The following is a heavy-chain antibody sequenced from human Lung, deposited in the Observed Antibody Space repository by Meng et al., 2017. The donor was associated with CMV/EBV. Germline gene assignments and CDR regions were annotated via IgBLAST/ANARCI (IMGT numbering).Heavy chain of an antibody. Sequence: SGGYYWSWIRQHPGKGLEWIGYIYYSGSTYYNPSLKSRVTISVDTSKNQFSLKLSSVTAADTAVYYCARSGRPYCSSTGCSSGWFDPWGQGTLVTVSS. CDR1: SGGYY. CDR2: IYYSGST. V-gene: IGHV4-31*02. CDR3: ARSGRPYCSSTGCSSGWFDP. D-gene: IGHD2-2*01. J-gene: IGHJ5*02.